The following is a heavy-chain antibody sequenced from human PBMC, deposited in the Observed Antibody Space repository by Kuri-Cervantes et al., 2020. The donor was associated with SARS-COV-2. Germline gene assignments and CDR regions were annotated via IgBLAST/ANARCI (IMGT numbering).Heavy chain of an antibody. CDR2: IYDSGST. V-gene: IGHV3-53*01. CDR1: GLSVFNKY. D-gene: IGHD6-19*01. J-gene: IGHJ4*02. CDR3: AMEKGPSGGAIAY. Sequence: GGSPRLSCAASGLSVFNKYMSWVRQAPGKGLEWVSIIYDSGSTYYRDSVKGRFTISRDSSKNTLSLQMNSLRVEDTAVYYCAMEKGPSGGAIAYWGQGTLVTVS.